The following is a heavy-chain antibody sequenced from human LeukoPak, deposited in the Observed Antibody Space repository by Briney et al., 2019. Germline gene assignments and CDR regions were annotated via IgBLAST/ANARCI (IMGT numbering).Heavy chain of an antibody. CDR2: IYYSGST. CDR3: ARIGHEDYYFDY. Sequence: PSETLSLTCTVSGCSISSYYWSWNRQPPGKGLEWIGYIYYSGSTNYNPSLKSRVTISVDTSKNQFSLKLSSVTAADTAVYYCARIGHEDYYFDYWGQGTLVTVSS. J-gene: IGHJ4*02. CDR1: GCSISSYY. V-gene: IGHV4-59*01.